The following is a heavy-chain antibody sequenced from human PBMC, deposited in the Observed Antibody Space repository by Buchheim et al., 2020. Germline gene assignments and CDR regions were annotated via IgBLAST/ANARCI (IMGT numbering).Heavy chain of an antibody. CDR1: GFTFSSYA. V-gene: IGHV3-23*04. J-gene: IGHJ4*02. D-gene: IGHD3-22*01. CDR3: AKGGVGAMIVVVITADY. CDR2: ISGSGGST. Sequence: EVQLVESGGGLVQPGGSLRLSCAASGFTFSSYAMSWVRQAPGKGLEWVSAISGSGGSTYYADSVKGRFTISRENSKDTLYLQMNSVRAEDTAVYYCAKGGVGAMIVVVITADYWGQGTL.